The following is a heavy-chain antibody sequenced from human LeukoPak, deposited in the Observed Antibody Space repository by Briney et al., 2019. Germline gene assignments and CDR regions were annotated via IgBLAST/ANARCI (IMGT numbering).Heavy chain of an antibody. D-gene: IGHD3-3*01. CDR2: IYYSGST. CDR1: GGSISSGGYY. CDR3: ARTYDFWSGRNWFDP. V-gene: IGHV4-31*03. Sequence: PSQTLSLTCTVSGGSISSGGYYWSWIRQHPGKGLEWIGYIYYSGSTYYNPSLKSRVTISVDTSKNQFSLKLSSVTAADTAVYYCARTYDFWSGRNWFDPWGQGTLVTASS. J-gene: IGHJ5*02.